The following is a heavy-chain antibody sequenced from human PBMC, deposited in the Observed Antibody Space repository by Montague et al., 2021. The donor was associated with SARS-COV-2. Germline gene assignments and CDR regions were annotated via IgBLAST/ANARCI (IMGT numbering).Heavy chain of an antibody. J-gene: IGHJ4*02. D-gene: IGHD3-10*01. CDR3: AREVSTMVRGRRRFDY. CDR2: ISYDGNDK. V-gene: IGHV3-30*04. Sequence: SLRLSCAASGFTFSSFAMHWVRQAPDKGLEWVALISYDGNDKYYADSVKGRFTISRDNSKNTLYLRMDSLGAEDTAVYYCAREVSTMVRGRRRFDYWGQGTSVTVSS. CDR1: GFTFSSFA.